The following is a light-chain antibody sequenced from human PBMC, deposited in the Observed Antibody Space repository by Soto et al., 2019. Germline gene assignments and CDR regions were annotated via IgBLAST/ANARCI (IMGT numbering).Light chain of an antibody. CDR2: GAS. V-gene: IGKV1-27*01. J-gene: IGKJ5*01. CDR1: QGISSF. CDR3: QQYSSVIT. Sequence: DIQMTQSPSSLSASVADRVTITCRASQGISSFVAWYQQKPGKVPRLLISGASTLQSGVPSRFSGSGSGTDFTLTITSLQPEDVATYYCQQYSSVITFGQGTRLEIK.